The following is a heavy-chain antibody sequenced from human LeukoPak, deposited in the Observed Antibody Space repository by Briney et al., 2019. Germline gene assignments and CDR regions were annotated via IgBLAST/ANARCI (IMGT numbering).Heavy chain of an antibody. V-gene: IGHV4-31*03. J-gene: IGHJ3*02. CDR2: IYYSGST. CDR3: ARGLDSSGTDAFDI. D-gene: IGHD3-22*01. Sequence: SETLSLTCTVSGGSISSGGYYWSWIRQHPGKGLEWIGYIYYSGSTYYNQSLKSRVTISVDTSKNQFSLKLSSVTAADTAVYYCARGLDSSGTDAFDIWGQGTMVTVSS. CDR1: GGSISSGGYY.